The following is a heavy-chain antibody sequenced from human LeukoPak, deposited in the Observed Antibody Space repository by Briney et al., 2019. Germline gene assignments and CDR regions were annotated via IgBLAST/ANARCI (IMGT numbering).Heavy chain of an antibody. Sequence: SVKVSCKAPGGTFNVYAISWVRQAHGQGLEWMGRINPIFGTTNYAQKFQGRVTITAEKFTSTAYMELSSLRSEDTAVYYCARGSGNYYVDIWGQGTMVTVSS. CDR2: INPIFGTT. J-gene: IGHJ3*02. CDR3: ARGSGNYYVDI. CDR1: GGTFNVYA. V-gene: IGHV1-69*06. D-gene: IGHD1-26*01.